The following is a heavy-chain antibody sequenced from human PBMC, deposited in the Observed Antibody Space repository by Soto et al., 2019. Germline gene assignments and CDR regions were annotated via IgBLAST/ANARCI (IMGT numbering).Heavy chain of an antibody. J-gene: IGHJ6*02. CDR2: ILSNDEK. V-gene: IGHV2-26*01. CDR1: GVSLITGKMG. Sequence: QVTLKESGPVLVKPTETLTLTCTVSGVSLITGKMGVSWIRQPPGKALEWLAHILSNDEKSYSPSLKRRLTISTDTSKTQVLLTMTNMGPMDTGTYYCARTLEMRNGMDVWGQGTTVTVSS. CDR3: ARTLEMRNGMDV.